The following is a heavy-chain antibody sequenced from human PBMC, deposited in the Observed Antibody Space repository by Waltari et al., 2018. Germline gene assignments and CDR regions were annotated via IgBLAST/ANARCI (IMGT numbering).Heavy chain of an antibody. J-gene: IGHJ4*02. CDR2: IYYSAGT. D-gene: IGHD3-22*01. Sequence: QLQLQESGPGLVKPSETLSLTCTVYGGSISSSSYYWGWIRQPPGKGLEWIGNIYYSAGTYYSPSRKSRLTISVDTSKNQFSLKLSSVTAADTAVYYCARDGNRGSSGYYAFDYWGQGTLVTVSS. CDR1: GGSISSSSYY. CDR3: ARDGNRGSSGYYAFDY. V-gene: IGHV4-39*07.